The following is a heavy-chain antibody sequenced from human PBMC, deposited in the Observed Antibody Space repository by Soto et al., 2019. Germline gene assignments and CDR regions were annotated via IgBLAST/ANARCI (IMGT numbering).Heavy chain of an antibody. Sequence: SETLSLTYAVSGYFMTNGNYWGWIRQAPGKGLEWIGSIYYTGRTYYNPSLKSRVTMSVDTYKNQFSLKLTSVTAADTAVYYCSRDRAAVPNTFDFSAPGSLVIVS. V-gene: IGHV4-38-2*02. D-gene: IGHD6-13*01. CDR2: IYYTGRT. CDR3: SRDRAAVPNTFDF. CDR1: GYFMTNGNY. J-gene: IGHJ4*02.